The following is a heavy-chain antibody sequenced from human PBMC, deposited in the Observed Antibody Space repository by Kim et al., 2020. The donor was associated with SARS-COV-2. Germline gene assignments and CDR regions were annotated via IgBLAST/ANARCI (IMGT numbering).Heavy chain of an antibody. Sequence: KFQGRVTMTRNTSISTAYMELSSLRSEDTAVYYCARGAANYYGSSYAFDIWGQGTMVTVSS. CDR3: ARGAANYYGSSYAFDI. V-gene: IGHV1-8*01. D-gene: IGHD3-10*01. J-gene: IGHJ3*02.